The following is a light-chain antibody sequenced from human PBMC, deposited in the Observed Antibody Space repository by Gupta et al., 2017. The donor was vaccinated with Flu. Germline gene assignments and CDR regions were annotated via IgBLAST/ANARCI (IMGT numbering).Light chain of an antibody. CDR2: GAS. CDR1: QSVKKN. J-gene: IGKJ1*01. Sequence: SVACRASQSVKKNLAWYQQRPGQAPRILIYGASDRATDVPASFSGSGSGTEFTLTISSLQSEDFAVYYCHQYNNWSPRTTWTFGQGTKVEIK. V-gene: IGKV3-15*01. CDR3: HQYNNWSPRTTWT.